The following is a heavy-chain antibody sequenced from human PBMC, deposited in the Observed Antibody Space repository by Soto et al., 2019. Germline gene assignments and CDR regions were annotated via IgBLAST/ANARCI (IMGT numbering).Heavy chain of an antibody. CDR2: VNPSGGHT. CDR3: ARGGHVVVVTAAFDY. J-gene: IGHJ4*02. CDR1: GDTFTNYY. Sequence: GASVKVSCKASGDTFTNYYIHCVRQAPGQGLEWMGTVNPSGGHTTYSQNFLGRVTMTRDTSTSTLYMELTSPTSDDTAVYYCARGGHVVVVTAAFDYWGQGTLVTVS. V-gene: IGHV1-46*01. D-gene: IGHD2-21*02.